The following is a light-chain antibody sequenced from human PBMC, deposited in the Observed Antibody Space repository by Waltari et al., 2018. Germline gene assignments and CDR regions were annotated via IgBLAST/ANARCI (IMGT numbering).Light chain of an antibody. CDR2: EVT. CDR3: SSYTSSSTVV. J-gene: IGLJ2*01. V-gene: IGLV2-14*01. Sequence: QSALTQPASVSGSPGQSITISCTGTSSDAGGYNNFSWYQQHPGKAPKLMIYEVTNLPSGLSNRFSGSKSGNTASLTISGLQAEDEADYYCSSYTSSSTVVFGGGTKLTVL. CDR1: SSDAGGYNN.